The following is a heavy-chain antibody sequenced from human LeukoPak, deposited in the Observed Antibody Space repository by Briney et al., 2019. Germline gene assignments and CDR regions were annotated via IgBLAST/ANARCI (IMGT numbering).Heavy chain of an antibody. CDR1: GFTFSNYA. Sequence: PGRSLRLSCAASGFTFSNYAMSWVRQAPGKGLEWVSYISSSGSIIYYADSVKGRFTISRDNAKNSLYLQMNSLRDEDTAVYYCARPRPSMDVWGQGTTVTVSS. V-gene: IGHV3-48*02. CDR2: ISSSGSII. J-gene: IGHJ6*02. CDR3: ARPRPSMDV.